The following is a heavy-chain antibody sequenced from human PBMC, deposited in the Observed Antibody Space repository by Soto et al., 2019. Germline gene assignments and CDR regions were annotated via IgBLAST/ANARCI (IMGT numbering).Heavy chain of an antibody. J-gene: IGHJ6*02. CDR1: GFTFSDHY. V-gene: IGHV3-72*01. Sequence: EVQVVESGGGLVQPGGSLRLSCAASGFTFSDHYMDWVRQAPGKGLEWVGRTRNKANSYTTEYGASVKGRFTISRDDSKNSLYLQMITLKTDDTAVYYSRRHSPNHGTDVWGQGPTVTVSS. CDR2: TRNKANSYTT. CDR3: RRHSPNHGTDV. D-gene: IGHD1-1*01.